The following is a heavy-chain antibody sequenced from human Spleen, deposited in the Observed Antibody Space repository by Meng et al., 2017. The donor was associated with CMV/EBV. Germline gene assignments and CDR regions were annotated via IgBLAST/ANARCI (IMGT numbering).Heavy chain of an antibody. CDR2: INPNSGGT. Sequence: ASVKVSCKTSGYMFTSYDLSWVRQAPGQGLEWMGWINPNSGGTNYAQKFQGRVTMTRDTSISTAYMELSSLKSDDTAVYFCARDYDFWKNYLDYWGQGTLVTVSS. D-gene: IGHD3-3*01. J-gene: IGHJ4*02. CDR1: GYMFTSYD. CDR3: ARDYDFWKNYLDY. V-gene: IGHV1-2*02.